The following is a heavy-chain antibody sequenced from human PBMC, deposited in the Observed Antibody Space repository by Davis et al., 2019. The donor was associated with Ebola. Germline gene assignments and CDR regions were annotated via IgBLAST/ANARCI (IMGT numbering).Heavy chain of an antibody. CDR3: ATGYCSSTSCHYYYYGMDV. J-gene: IGHJ6*02. CDR1: GYTFTSYG. Sequence: AASVKVSCKASGYTFTSYGISWVRQAPGQGLEWMGWISAYNGNTNYAQKLQGRVTMTTDTSTSTAYMELSSLRSEDTAVYYCATGYCSSTSCHYYYYGMDVWGQGTTVTVSS. V-gene: IGHV1-18*01. CDR2: ISAYNGNT. D-gene: IGHD2-2*01.